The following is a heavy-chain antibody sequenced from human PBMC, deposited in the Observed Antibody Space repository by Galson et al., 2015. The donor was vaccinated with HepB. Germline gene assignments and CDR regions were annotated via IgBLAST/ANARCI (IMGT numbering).Heavy chain of an antibody. CDR3: AKVGPAVRGVNYYYYGMDV. CDR2: ISGGGGST. Sequence: SLRLSCAASGFTFSNYAMSWVRQAPGKGLEWVAAISGGGGSTYYADSVKGRFTISRDNSKNTLYLQMNSLRAEDTAVYYCAKVGPAVRGVNYYYYGMDVWGQGSMVTVSS. D-gene: IGHD3-10*01. CDR1: GFTFSNYA. J-gene: IGHJ6*02. V-gene: IGHV3-23*01.